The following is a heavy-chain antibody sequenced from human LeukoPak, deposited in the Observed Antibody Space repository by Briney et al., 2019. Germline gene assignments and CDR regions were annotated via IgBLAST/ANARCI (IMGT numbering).Heavy chain of an antibody. CDR2: ISPYNRQT. Sequence: ASVKVSCKAPGYDFGNYAITWVRQAPGQGLEWMGWISPYNRQTNYAQSLQGRITMTIDTSTSTAYMELTSLRSDATAVYYCAKFWDYSQRGRFDDWGQGTRVTVSS. V-gene: IGHV1-18*01. J-gene: IGHJ4*02. CDR1: GYDFGNYA. CDR3: AKFWDYSQRGRFDD. D-gene: IGHD3/OR15-3a*01.